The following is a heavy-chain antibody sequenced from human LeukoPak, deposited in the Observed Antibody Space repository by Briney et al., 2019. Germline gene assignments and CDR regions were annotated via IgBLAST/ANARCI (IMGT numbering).Heavy chain of an antibody. CDR3: ARRWHYYYYMDV. V-gene: IGHV4-39*01. CDR1: GGSISSSNYY. Sequence: SETLSLTCTVSGGSISSSNYYWGWIRQPPGKGLEWIGSIHYSESTYYNPSLKSRVTISVDTSKNQFSLKLSSVTAADTVVYYCARRWHYYYYMDVWGKGTTVTISS. J-gene: IGHJ6*03. D-gene: IGHD6-13*01. CDR2: IHYSEST.